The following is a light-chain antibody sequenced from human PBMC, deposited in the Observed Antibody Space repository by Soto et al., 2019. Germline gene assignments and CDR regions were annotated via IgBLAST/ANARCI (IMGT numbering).Light chain of an antibody. V-gene: IGLV2-14*01. CDR1: SSDVGGYKY. CDR3: ASYTSSRTSVI. Sequence: QSVMTQPASVSGSPGQSITSSCTGTSSDVGGYKYVSWYQQHPDKAPKLIIFEVSNRPSGISSRFSGSKSGNTASLTISGLQAEDEDDYYCASYTSSRTSVIFGRGTKLTVL. J-gene: IGLJ2*01. CDR2: EVS.